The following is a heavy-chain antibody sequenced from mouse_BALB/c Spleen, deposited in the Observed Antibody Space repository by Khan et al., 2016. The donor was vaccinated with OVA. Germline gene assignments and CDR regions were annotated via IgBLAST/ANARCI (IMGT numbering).Heavy chain of an antibody. J-gene: IGHJ1*01. D-gene: IGHD1-1*01. CDR3: AEETVLDIYWYLDV. CDR2: IRNKAKGYTT. CDR1: GFTLTDNY. Sequence: EVELVESGGGLVQPGGSLRLSCATSGFTLTDNYMSWVRQPPGKALEWLGFIRNKAKGYTTEYSASVKGRFTISSDNSQSIVYLQMNTLRAEDSATYYWAEETVLDIYWYLDVWGAGTTVTVSS. V-gene: IGHV7-3*02.